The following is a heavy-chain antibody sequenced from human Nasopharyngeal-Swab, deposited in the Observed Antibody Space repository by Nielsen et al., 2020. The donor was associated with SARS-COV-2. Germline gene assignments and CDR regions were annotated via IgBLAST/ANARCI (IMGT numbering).Heavy chain of an antibody. CDR3: VRDDGSSWLLDK. Sequence: WVRQAPGQRLEWMGWITAADGNTQYSQKFHDRLTLTTDTSANTAYMDLSILRSEETAVYYCVRDDGSSWLLDKWGQGSLVTVSS. V-gene: IGHV1-3*01. D-gene: IGHD6-13*01. CDR2: ITAADGNT. J-gene: IGHJ4*02.